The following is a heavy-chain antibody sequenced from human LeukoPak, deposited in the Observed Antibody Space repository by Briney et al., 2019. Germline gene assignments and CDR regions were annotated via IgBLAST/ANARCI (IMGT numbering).Heavy chain of an antibody. V-gene: IGHV4-39*07. J-gene: IGHJ4*02. CDR3: ARSKAMAAYFDY. D-gene: IGHD5-18*01. CDR2: IYYSGST. Sequence: SETLSLTCTVSGGSISSSSYYWGWLRQPPGKGLEWIGSIYYSGSTYYNPSLKSRVTISVDTSKNQFSLKLSSVTAADTAVYYCARSKAMAAYFDYWGQGTLVTVSS. CDR1: GGSISSSSYY.